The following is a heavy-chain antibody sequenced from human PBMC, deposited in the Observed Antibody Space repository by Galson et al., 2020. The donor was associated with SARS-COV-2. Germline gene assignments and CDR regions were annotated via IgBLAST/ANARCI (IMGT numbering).Heavy chain of an antibody. Sequence: SETLSLTCAVYGGSFKNYYWTWIRQSPGKGLQWIGEINHRGSTNYDPSLQGRVAMSVDTSKNQFSLRLSSVTAADTAVYYCVRGAEERRIIVVVPYYCTYLDVWGGGTAVTVPS. J-gene: IGHJ6*03. V-gene: IGHV4-34*01. CDR2: INHRGST. CDR1: GGSFKNYY. CDR3: VRGAEERRIIVVVPYYCTYLDV. D-gene: IGHD2-2*01.